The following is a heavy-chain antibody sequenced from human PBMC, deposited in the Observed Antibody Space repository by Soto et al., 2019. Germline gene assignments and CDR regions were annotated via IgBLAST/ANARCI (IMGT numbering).Heavy chain of an antibody. J-gene: IGHJ4*02. V-gene: IGHV1-58*01. CDR3: ASGTSVGPAEY. Sequence: QMQLVKSGPAVNKPGTSVKVSCTAPGFTFTNSAVQWVRQARGQRLGWIGWIVVGSGKTNNAEKFQERATITRGMSTSTAYMALSRLSSEDTAVYYCASGTSVGPAEYWRQGNLVNVPS. CDR2: IVVGSGKT. D-gene: IGHD2-15*01. CDR1: GFTFTNSA.